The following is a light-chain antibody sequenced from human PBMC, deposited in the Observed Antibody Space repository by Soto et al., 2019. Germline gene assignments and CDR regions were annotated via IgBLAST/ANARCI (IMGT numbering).Light chain of an antibody. J-gene: IGLJ1*01. CDR2: DVN. CDR1: SSDVGGYNY. CDR3: SSYAGSPYV. V-gene: IGLV2-8*01. Sequence: QSALTQPPSPSGSPVQSVTISCTGTSSDVGGYNYVSWFQQHPGKPPKLMIYDVNKRPSGVPDRFSGSKSGNTASLTVSGLQAEDEADYYCSSYAGSPYVFGTGTKVTVL.